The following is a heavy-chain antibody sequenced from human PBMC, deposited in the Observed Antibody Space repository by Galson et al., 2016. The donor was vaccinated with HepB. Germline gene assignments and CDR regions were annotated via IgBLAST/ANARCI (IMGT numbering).Heavy chain of an antibody. CDR1: GFTFSTSW. CDR3: ARDPYRGYNYGHGLDS. Sequence: SLRLSCAASGFTFSTSWMSWVRQAPEKGLEWVANINQDGSDKYYLDSVKGRFTISRDNATNSLFLQMNGLRAEETAIYYCARDPYRGYNYGHGLDSWGQGTLVTVSS. CDR2: INQDGSDK. V-gene: IGHV3-7*01. J-gene: IGHJ4*02. D-gene: IGHD5-18*01.